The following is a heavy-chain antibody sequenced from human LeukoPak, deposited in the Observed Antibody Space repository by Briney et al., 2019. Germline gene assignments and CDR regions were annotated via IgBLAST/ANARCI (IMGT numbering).Heavy chain of an antibody. Sequence: QPGRSQTLLCAPSKFTFSSQGMHWVRQAQGKRLEWVAVISYAASDKYYADSVKCRFTISKDNSKIKLYLQRVSLRIDDTSVYYCAKDWWGVSSGLGSWGQGTLVTVSS. J-gene: IGHJ4*02. CDR2: ISYAASDK. CDR1: KFTFSSQG. D-gene: IGHD3-16*02. CDR3: AKDWWGVSSGLGS. V-gene: IGHV3-30*18.